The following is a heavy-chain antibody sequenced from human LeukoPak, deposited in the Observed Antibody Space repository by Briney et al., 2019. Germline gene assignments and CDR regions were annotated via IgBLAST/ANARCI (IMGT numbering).Heavy chain of an antibody. Sequence: GGSLRLSCAASGFTFSSYAMSWVRQAPGKGLEWVSAISGSGGSTYYADSVKGRFTISRDNSKNTLYLQMNSLRAEDTAVYYCAKDGHSYGYWTHSFDYWGQETLVTVSS. J-gene: IGHJ4*02. CDR3: AKDGHSYGYWTHSFDY. V-gene: IGHV3-23*01. CDR2: ISGSGGST. CDR1: GFTFSSYA. D-gene: IGHD5-18*01.